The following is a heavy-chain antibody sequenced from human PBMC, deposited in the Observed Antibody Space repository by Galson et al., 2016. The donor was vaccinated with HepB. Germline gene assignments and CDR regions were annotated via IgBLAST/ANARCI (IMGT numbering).Heavy chain of an antibody. V-gene: IGHV4-31*03. D-gene: IGHD2-2*02. J-gene: IGHJ6*02. CDR3: ARDEGFYNGMDV. CDR1: GGSISSGGYY. CDR2: IFYSGSS. Sequence: TLSLTCSVSGGSISSGGYYWSWIRQHPGKGLEWIGYIFYSGSSYYNPSLKSRVTISVDNSKNQSSLSLSSATAADTAVYYCARDEGFYNGMDVWGQGTTVTVAS.